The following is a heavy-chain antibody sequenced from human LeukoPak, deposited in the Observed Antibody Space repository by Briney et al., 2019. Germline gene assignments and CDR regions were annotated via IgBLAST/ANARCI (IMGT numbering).Heavy chain of an antibody. CDR3: ARVRYFDWDAFDI. CDR1: GFTFSNYA. CDR2: ISSSSSYI. D-gene: IGHD3-9*01. Sequence: PGGSLRLSCAASGFTFSNYAMSWVRQAPGKGLEWVSSISSSSSYIYYADSVKGRFTISRDNAKNSLYLQMNSLRAEDTAVYYCARVRYFDWDAFDIWGQGTMVTVSS. V-gene: IGHV3-21*01. J-gene: IGHJ3*02.